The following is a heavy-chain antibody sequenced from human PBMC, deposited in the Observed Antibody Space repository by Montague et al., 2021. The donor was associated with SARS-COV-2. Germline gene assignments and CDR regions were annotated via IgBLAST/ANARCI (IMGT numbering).Heavy chain of an antibody. J-gene: IGHJ3*02. CDR2: FYHSGSI. D-gene: IGHD1-26*01. Sequence: SLPCSVSGGSIRSGGYSWSWIRQPPGKGLEWIGYFYHSGSIYYNTSLKSRVTISVDRSKNHSSLKLTSVTAADTAVYYCARGWGGTYSDDAFDIWGQGTMVTVSS. CDR3: ARGWGGTYSDDAFDI. V-gene: IGHV4-30-2*01. CDR1: GGSIRSGGYS.